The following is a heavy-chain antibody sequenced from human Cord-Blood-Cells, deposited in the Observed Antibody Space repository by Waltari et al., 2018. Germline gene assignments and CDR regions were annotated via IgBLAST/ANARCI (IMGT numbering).Heavy chain of an antibody. V-gene: IGHV1-2*02. J-gene: IGHJ5*02. CDR2: INPNSGGT. D-gene: IGHD5-18*01. CDR3: ARDLRVDTAMVSISWFDP. CDR1: GYTFTGYY. Sequence: QVQLVQSGAEVKKPGASVKVSCKASGYTFTGYYMHWVRQAPGQGLEWMGWINPNSGGTNYAQKFQGRVTMTRDTYISTAYMELSRLRSDDTAVYYCARDLRVDTAMVSISWFDPSGQGTLVTVSS.